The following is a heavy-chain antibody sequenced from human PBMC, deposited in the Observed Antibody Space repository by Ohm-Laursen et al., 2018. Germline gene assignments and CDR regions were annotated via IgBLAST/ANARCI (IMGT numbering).Heavy chain of an antibody. CDR1: GFTFSNAW. J-gene: IGHJ4*02. D-gene: IGHD3-22*01. V-gene: IGHV3-15*01. CDR3: TTVFGYYGPRYFDY. Sequence: SLRLSCAASGFTFSNAWMSWVRQAPGKGLEWVGRIKSKTDGGTTDYAAPVKGRFTISRDDSKNTLYLQMNSLKTEDTAVYYCTTVFGYYGPRYFDYWGQGTLVTVSS. CDR2: IKSKTDGGTT.